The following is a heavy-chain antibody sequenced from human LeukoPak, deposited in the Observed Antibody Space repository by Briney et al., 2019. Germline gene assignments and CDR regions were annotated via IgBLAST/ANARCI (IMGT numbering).Heavy chain of an antibody. CDR1: GFTFSSYT. Sequence: GGSLRLSCAASGFTFSSYTMHWVRQAPGKGLEWVAVISYDGSDKYYADSVKGRFTISRDNSKNTLYLQMNSLRAEDTAVYYCARDLTSSGWYYFDYRGQGTLVTVSS. CDR3: ARDLTSSGWYYFDY. J-gene: IGHJ4*02. V-gene: IGHV3-30*04. D-gene: IGHD6-19*01. CDR2: ISYDGSDK.